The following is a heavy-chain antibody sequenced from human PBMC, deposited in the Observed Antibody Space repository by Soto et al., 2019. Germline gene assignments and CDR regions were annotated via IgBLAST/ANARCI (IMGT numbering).Heavy chain of an antibody. D-gene: IGHD3-10*01. J-gene: IGHJ5*01. V-gene: IGHV3-21*01. CDR3: ARDILSGGAYPDS. CDR2: ISSGSSYI. CDR1: GFTFSTYT. Sequence: GGSLRLSCAASGFTFSTYTMNWVRQAPGKGLEWISSISSGSSYIYYAGSVKGRFTISRDNAKNSLFLQMNSLRADDTAVYYCARDILSGGAYPDSWGQGTKVTVSS.